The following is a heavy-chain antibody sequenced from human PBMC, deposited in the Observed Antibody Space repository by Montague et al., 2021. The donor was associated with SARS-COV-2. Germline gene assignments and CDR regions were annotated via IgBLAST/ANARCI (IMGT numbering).Heavy chain of an antibody. CDR3: ARNLVVHYWYGMDV. CDR1: GGERRREE. V-gene: IGHV4-59*01. CDR2: SKERGRK. D-gene: IGHD2-15*01. Sequence: SETLSLTGKGEGGERRREEGSGSRKNKGKGVESSGESKERGRKKENPSLKSRGTISVDTSKNQFSLNLSSVTAADTAVYYCARNLVVHYWYGMDVWGQGTTVTVSS. J-gene: IGHJ6*02.